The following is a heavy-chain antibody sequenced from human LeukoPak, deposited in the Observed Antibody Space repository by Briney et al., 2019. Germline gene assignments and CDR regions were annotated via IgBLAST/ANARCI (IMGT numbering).Heavy chain of an antibody. V-gene: IGHV3-23*01. CDR3: AKDPRITGRGNYFDY. CDR2: ISGSGGST. CDR1: GFTFSSYA. D-gene: IGHD1-20*01. Sequence: PGGSLRLSCAASGFTFSSYAMSWVRQAPGKGLEWASAISGSGGSTYYADSVKGRFTISRDNSKNTLYLQMNSLRAEDTAVYYCAKDPRITGRGNYFDYWGQGTLVTVSS. J-gene: IGHJ4*02.